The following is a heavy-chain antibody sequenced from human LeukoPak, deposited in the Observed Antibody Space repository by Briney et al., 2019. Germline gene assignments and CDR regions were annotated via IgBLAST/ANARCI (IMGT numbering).Heavy chain of an antibody. CDR3: ARGGRARQFKPGNYFDP. D-gene: IGHD1-1*01. CDR2: IYYSGST. Sequence: PSETLSLTCTVSGGSISSYYWSWIRQPPGKGLEWIGYIYYSGSTNYNPSLKSRLSISIDTSNRQFSLNLSSVTASDTAVYYCARGGRARQFKPGNYFDPWGQGTLVTVSS. CDR1: GGSISSYY. J-gene: IGHJ5*02. V-gene: IGHV4-59*12.